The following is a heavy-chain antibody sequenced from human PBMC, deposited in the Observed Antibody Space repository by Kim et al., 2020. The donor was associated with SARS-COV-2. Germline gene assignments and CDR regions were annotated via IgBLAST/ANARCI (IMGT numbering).Heavy chain of an antibody. J-gene: IGHJ4*02. D-gene: IGHD6-19*01. CDR3: AKDREAVAGWADY. Sequence: GGSLRLSCAASGFTFSSYAMSWVRQAPGKGLAWVSAISGSGGSTYYADSVKGRFTISRANSKNTLYLQMNSLRAEDTAVYYCAKDREAVAGWADYWGQGTLVTVSS. CDR1: GFTFSSYA. CDR2: ISGSGGST. V-gene: IGHV3-23*01.